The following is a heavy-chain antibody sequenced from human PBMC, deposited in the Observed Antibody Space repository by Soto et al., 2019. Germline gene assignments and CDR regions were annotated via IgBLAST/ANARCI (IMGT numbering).Heavy chain of an antibody. CDR1: GGSISSSSYY. D-gene: IGHD6-19*01. V-gene: IGHV4-39*01. CDR3: ASPPVPYSSGWYGEDY. Sequence: SETLSLTCTVSGGSISSSSYYWGWIRQPPGKGLEWIGSIYYSGSTYYNPSLKSRVTISVDTSKNQFSLKLSSVTAADTAVYYCASPPVPYSSGWYGEDYWGQGTLVTVSS. J-gene: IGHJ4*02. CDR2: IYYSGST.